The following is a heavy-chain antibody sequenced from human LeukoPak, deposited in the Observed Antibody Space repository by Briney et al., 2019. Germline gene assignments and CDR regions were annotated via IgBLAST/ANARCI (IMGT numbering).Heavy chain of an antibody. CDR3: ATVLYSSGWYKGRGAFDI. CDR1: GYTLTELS. V-gene: IGHV1-24*01. Sequence: ASVKVCCKVSGYTLTELSMHWVRQAPGKGLEWMGGFDPEDGESIYAQKFQGRVTMTEDTSTDTAYMELSSPRSEDTAVYYCATVLYSSGWYKGRGAFDIWGQGTMVTVSS. D-gene: IGHD6-19*01. CDR2: FDPEDGES. J-gene: IGHJ3*02.